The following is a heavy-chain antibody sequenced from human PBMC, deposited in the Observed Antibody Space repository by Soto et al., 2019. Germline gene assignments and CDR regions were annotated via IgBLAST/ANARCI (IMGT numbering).Heavy chain of an antibody. CDR3: ARDTLSIAARPGYYYYGMDV. D-gene: IGHD6-6*01. CDR1: GGTFSSYA. V-gene: IGHV1-69*12. Sequence: QVQLVQSGAEVKKPGSSVKVSCKASGGTFSSYAISWVRQAPGQGLEWMGGIIPIFGTANYAQKFQGRVTITADESTSTAYMGLSSLRSEDTAVYYCARDTLSIAARPGYYYYGMDVWGQGTTVTVSS. J-gene: IGHJ6*02. CDR2: IIPIFGTA.